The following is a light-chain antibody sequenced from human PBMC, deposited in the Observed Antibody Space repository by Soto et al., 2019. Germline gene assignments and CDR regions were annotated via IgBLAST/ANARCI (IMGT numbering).Light chain of an antibody. CDR3: HQFCYSPGT. Sequence: DIVLTQSPGTLSLSPGERATLSCRASQSVNNNYLAWYQHTPGQAPRLLIYGTSNRATGIADRFSGSGSGTDFTLAIARVEPEDFAVYYCHQFCYSPGTFGQGTKTGDQT. J-gene: IGKJ2*01. V-gene: IGKV3-20*01. CDR2: GTS. CDR1: QSVNNNY.